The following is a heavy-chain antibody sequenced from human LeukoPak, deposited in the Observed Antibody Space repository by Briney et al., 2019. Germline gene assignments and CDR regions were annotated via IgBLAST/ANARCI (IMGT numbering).Heavy chain of an antibody. CDR3: ARRPYSDTSGRLSDV. CDR1: GFAFSSYN. Sequence: GGSLRLSCAASGFAFSSYNMNWVRQARGKGLEWISYIGSSGSPTHYADSVGGRFTISRDNAKNSLYLQVNSLRDEDTAVYFCARRPYSDTSGRLSDVWGQGTTVTVSS. J-gene: IGHJ6*02. D-gene: IGHD3-22*01. CDR2: IGSSGSPT. V-gene: IGHV3-48*02.